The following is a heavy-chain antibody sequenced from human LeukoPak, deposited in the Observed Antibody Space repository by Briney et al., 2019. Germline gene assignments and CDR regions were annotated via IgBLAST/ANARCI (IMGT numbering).Heavy chain of an antibody. CDR2: MNPNSGNT. Sequence: ASVKVSCKASGYTFTSYDINWVRQATGQGLEWMGWMNPNSGNTGYAQKFQGRVTMTRNTSISTAYMELSSLRSEDTAVYYCARVQFPYCGGDCYPPPRYYGMDVWGQGTTVTVSS. D-gene: IGHD2-21*02. CDR3: ARVQFPYCGGDCYPPPRYYGMDV. V-gene: IGHV1-8*01. CDR1: GYTFTSYD. J-gene: IGHJ6*02.